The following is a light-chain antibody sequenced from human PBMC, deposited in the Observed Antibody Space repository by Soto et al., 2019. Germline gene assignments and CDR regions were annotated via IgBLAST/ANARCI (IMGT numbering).Light chain of an antibody. CDR3: QQSSDLPYI. CDR2: ASS. Sequence: DIQMTQSPSSLSASVGDRVTIICRASQSIRTYLNWYQQKPGQAPRLLIYASSSLQSGVPSRFSGSGSGTDFTLTISSLQPEDFATYYGQQSSDLPYIFGQGTKLEIK. J-gene: IGKJ2*01. CDR1: QSIRTY. V-gene: IGKV1-39*01.